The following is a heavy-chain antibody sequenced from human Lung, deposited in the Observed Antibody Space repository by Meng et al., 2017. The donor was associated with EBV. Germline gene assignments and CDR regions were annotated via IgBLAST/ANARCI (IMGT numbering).Heavy chain of an antibody. V-gene: IGHV7-4-1*02. CDR3: ARVAPSGYRYFDY. Sequence: QVQLGQSGSELKKPGASGTVSCKASGYTFINYAMNWVRQAPGQGLEWMGWINTNTGNQTYAQGFTRRFVFSLDTSFRTAYLQISSLKAEDTAVYYCARVAPSGYRYFDYWGQGTLVTVSS. J-gene: IGHJ4*02. CDR2: INTNTGNQ. D-gene: IGHD3-3*01. CDR1: GYTFINYA.